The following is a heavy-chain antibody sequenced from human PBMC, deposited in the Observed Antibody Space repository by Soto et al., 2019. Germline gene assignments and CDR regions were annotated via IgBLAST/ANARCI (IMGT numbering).Heavy chain of an antibody. CDR2: ISAYNGNT. V-gene: IGHV1-18*01. J-gene: IGHJ6*02. D-gene: IGHD3-10*01. Sequence: QVQLVQSGAEVKKPGALVKVSCKASGYTFTSYGISWVRQAPGQGLEWMGWISAYNGNTNYAQKLQGRVTMTTDTSPSTAYMELRSLRSDDTAVYYCARADVGTMVSYYYYGMDVWGQGTTVTVSS. CDR1: GYTFTSYG. CDR3: ARADVGTMVSYYYYGMDV.